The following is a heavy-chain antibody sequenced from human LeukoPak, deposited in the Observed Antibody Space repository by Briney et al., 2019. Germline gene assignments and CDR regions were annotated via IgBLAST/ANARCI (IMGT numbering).Heavy chain of an antibody. CDR2: ISYDGSNK. J-gene: IGHJ4*02. CDR3: AKDSPGWELLLAY. D-gene: IGHD1-26*01. V-gene: IGHV3-30*18. Sequence: GGSLRLSCAASGFTFSSYGMHWVGQAPGKGLHWVAVISYDGSNKYYADSVKGRFTISRDNSKNTLYLQMNSLRAEDTAVYYCAKDSPGWELLLAYWGQGTLVTVSS. CDR1: GFTFSSYG.